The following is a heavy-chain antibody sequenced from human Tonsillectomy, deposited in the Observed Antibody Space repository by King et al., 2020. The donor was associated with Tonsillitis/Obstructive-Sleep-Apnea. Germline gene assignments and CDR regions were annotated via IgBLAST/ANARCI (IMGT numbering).Heavy chain of an antibody. CDR1: GYSFTNHW. J-gene: IGHJ4*02. CDR2: IDPSNSYT. CDR3: ARLWYYDFWSGYYYFDY. V-gene: IGHV5-10-1*03. D-gene: IGHD3-3*01. Sequence: DVQLVESGAEVKNPGESLTISCKGSGYSFTNHWITWVRQMPGKGLEWMGRIDPSNSYTNYSPSFQGHVTMSADKSISTAYLQWSSLRASDTAMYYCARLWYYDFWSGYYYFDYWGQGTLVTVSS.